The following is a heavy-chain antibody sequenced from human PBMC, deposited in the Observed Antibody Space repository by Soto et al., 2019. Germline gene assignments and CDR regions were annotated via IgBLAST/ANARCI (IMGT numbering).Heavy chain of an antibody. CDR3: ATQGGIDAFDI. V-gene: IGHV3-48*03. CDR2: ISSSGSTI. CDR1: GFTFSSYE. Sequence: GGSLRLSCAASGFTFSSYEMNWVRQAPGKGLEWVSYISSSGSTIYYADSVKGRFTITRDNAKNSLYLQMNSLRAEDTAVYYCATQGGIDAFDIWGQGTMVTVSS. J-gene: IGHJ3*02. D-gene: IGHD3-16*01.